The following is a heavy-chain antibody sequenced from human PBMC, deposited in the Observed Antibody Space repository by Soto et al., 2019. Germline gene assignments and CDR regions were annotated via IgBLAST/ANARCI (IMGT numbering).Heavy chain of an antibody. Sequence: ASVKVSCKASGYTFTSYGISWVRQAPGQGLEWMGWISAYNGNTNYAQKLQGRVTMTTDTSTSTAYMELRSLRSDDTAVYYCARVKGNYYYDSTSHYGMDVWGQGTTVTV. V-gene: IGHV1-18*01. J-gene: IGHJ6*02. CDR2: ISAYNGNT. D-gene: IGHD3-22*01. CDR1: GYTFTSYG. CDR3: ARVKGNYYYDSTSHYGMDV.